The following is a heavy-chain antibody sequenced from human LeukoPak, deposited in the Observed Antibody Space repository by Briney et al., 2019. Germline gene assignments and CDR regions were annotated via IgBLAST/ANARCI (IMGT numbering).Heavy chain of an antibody. Sequence: PGGSLRPSCAASGFTFSGYAMSWVRQAPGKGLEWVSTISGSGENTYYADSVKGRFTISRDNSKNTLYLQMYSLRVEDTAVYYCAKWGSGSYYKGSFDYWGQGTLVTVSS. CDR1: GFTFSGYA. CDR3: AKWGSGSYYKGSFDY. V-gene: IGHV3-23*01. D-gene: IGHD3-10*01. CDR2: ISGSGENT. J-gene: IGHJ4*02.